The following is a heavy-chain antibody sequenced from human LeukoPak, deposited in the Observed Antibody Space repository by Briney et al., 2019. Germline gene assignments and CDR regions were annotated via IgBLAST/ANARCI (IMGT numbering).Heavy chain of an antibody. Sequence: SETLSLTCTFSGGSINNFYWSWLRQPAGKGLEWLGRIHASENTNYNPSLKSRVTMSVDTSKNQFSLKLSSVTAADTAVYYCARGSNYYGSGSAYYYYMDVWGKGTTVTVSS. CDR2: IHASENT. CDR3: ARGSNYYGSGSAYYYYMDV. CDR1: GGSINNFY. D-gene: IGHD3-10*01. J-gene: IGHJ6*03. V-gene: IGHV4-4*07.